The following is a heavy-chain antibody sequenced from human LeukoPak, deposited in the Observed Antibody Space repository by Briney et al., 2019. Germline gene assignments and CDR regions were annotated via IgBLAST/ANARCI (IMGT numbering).Heavy chain of an antibody. D-gene: IGHD2-15*01. CDR3: ARDLSERYSIDH. V-gene: IGHV3-30-3*01. CDR1: GFTFRSHA. Sequence: GGSLRLSCADSGFTFRSHAMHWVRRAPGKGLEWVAFISYDGSTIYYADSVKGRLYISRDNSKNTLYVQMNSLRPEDTAVYYCARDLSERYSIDHWGQGTLVTVPS. CDR2: ISYDGSTI. J-gene: IGHJ4*02.